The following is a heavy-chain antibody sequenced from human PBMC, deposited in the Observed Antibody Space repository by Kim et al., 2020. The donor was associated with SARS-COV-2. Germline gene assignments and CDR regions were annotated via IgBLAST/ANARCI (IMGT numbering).Heavy chain of an antibody. V-gene: IGHV3-43*01. CDR3: AEDDCSSTSCPLDY. Sequence: AESVKGRFTIYRDNSKNSLYLQKNRLRTEDTAWYYCAEDDCSSTSCPLDYWGQGTLVTVSS. J-gene: IGHJ4*02. D-gene: IGHD2-2*01.